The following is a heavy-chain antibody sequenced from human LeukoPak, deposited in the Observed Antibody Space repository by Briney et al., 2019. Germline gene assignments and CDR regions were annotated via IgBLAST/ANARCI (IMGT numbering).Heavy chain of an antibody. D-gene: IGHD3-16*01. CDR2: INTATAKS. CDR1: GYTFSSYD. J-gene: IGHJ4*02. V-gene: IGHV7-4-1*02. CDR3: AREDYNYFDY. Sequence: GASVKVSCKASGYTFSSYDINWVRQAPGQGLEWLGWINTATAKSTYARGFSGRFVFSLDTSLNTAYLQISGLKAEDTAVYFCAREDYNYFDYWGQGTQVSVSS.